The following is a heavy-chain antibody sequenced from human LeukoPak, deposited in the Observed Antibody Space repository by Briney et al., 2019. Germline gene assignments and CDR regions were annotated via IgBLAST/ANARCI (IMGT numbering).Heavy chain of an antibody. CDR1: GGSFSAFF. CDR2: ISHNGTT. V-gene: IGHV4-34*01. J-gene: IGHJ5*02. D-gene: IGHD3-3*01. CDR3: ARRRLRFHPGFDP. Sequence: PSETLSLTCAAYGGSFSAFFWSWIRQSPGKGLEWIGEISHNGTTNYSPSLKSRITISVDSSKNQFSLHVKSVTAADTAVYYCARRRLRFHPGFDPWGQGTLVTVSS.